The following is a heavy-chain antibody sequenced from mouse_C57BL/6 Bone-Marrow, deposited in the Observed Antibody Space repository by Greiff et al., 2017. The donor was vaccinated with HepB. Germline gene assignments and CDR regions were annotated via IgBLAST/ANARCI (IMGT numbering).Heavy chain of an antibody. J-gene: IGHJ4*01. D-gene: IGHD1-1*01. V-gene: IGHV1-55*01. CDR3: AREGYYYGSSSYAMDY. CDR1: GYTFTSYW. CDR2: IYPGSGST. Sequence: QVQLQQPGAELVKPGASVKMSCKASGYTFTSYWITWVKQRPGQGLEWIGDIYPGSGSTNHNEKFKSKATLTVDTSSSTAYMQLSSLTSEDSAVYYCAREGYYYGSSSYAMDYWGQGTSVTVSS.